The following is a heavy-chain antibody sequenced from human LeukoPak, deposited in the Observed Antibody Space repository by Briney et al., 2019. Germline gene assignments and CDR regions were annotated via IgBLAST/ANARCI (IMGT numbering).Heavy chain of an antibody. CDR3: AGRGLAEQLWYSF. J-gene: IGHJ3*01. CDR1: GGTFSSYA. Sequence: ASVKVSCKASGGTFSSYAISWVRQAPGQGLEWMGGIIPIFGTANYAQKFQGRVTITADESTSTAYMELSGLRSEDTAVYYCAGRGLAEQLWYSFWGQGTMVTVSS. V-gene: IGHV1-69*13. D-gene: IGHD5-18*01. CDR2: IIPIFGTA.